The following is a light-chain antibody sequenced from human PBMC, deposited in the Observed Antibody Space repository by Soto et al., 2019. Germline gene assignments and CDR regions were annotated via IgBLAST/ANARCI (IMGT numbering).Light chain of an antibody. J-gene: IGKJ1*01. CDR3: QQYGSSPPT. CDR2: GAS. V-gene: IGKV3-20*01. Sequence: EIVLTQSPGTLSLSPGKRATLSCRASQSVSSYYLAWFQQKPGQPPRLLIYGASIRATGIPDRFSGSGSGTDFTLSISRLEPEDFAVYYCQQYGSSPPTFGQGTKVEIK. CDR1: QSVSSYY.